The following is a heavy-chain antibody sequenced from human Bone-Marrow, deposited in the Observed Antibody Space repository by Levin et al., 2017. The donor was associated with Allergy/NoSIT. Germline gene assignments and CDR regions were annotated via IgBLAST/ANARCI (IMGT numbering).Heavy chain of an antibody. Sequence: GGSLRLSCAASGFTLSNFAMSWVRQAPGKGLEWVSVISGSGDKIHYADSLKGRFTISRDNSKNTLYLQMNSLRVEDTAIYYCAKDRPDTADYNGLDVWGQGTTVTVSS. D-gene: IGHD5-18*01. J-gene: IGHJ6*02. CDR2: ISGSGDKI. CDR3: AKDRPDTADYNGLDV. V-gene: IGHV3-23*01. CDR1: GFTLSNFA.